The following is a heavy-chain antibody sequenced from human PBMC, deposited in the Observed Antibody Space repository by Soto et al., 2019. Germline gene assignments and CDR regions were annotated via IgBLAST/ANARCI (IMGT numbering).Heavy chain of an antibody. CDR2: IYYSGST. J-gene: IGHJ4*02. D-gene: IGHD5-12*01. Sequence: PSETLSLTCTVSGGSISSYYWSWIRQPPGKGLEWIGYIYYSGSTNYNPSLKSRVTISVDTSKNQFSLKLSSVTAADTAVYYCARDGFEMATIRGFSRRPYYFDYWGQGTLVTSPQ. V-gene: IGHV4-59*01. CDR1: GGSISSYY. CDR3: ARDGFEMATIRGFSRRPYYFDY.